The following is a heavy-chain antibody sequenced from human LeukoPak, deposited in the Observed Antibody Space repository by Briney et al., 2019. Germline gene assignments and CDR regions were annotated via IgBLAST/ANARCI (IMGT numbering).Heavy chain of an antibody. V-gene: IGHV3-74*01. J-gene: IGHJ3*02. CDR2: IRSDGSDT. CDR1: GFTFSDTW. CDR3: AKDEEVTGTNLGLILDAFDI. Sequence: GGSLRLSCAASGFTFSDTWMHWVRQAPGEGLVWVSRIRSDGSDTGYAESVKGRFTISRDNAKNTLYLQMNSLRAEDTAVYFCAKDEEVTGTNLGLILDAFDIWGQGTMVTVSS. D-gene: IGHD1-20*01.